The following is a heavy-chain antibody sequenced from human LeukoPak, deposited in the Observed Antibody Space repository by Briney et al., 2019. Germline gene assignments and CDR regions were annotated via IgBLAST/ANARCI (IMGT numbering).Heavy chain of an antibody. D-gene: IGHD2-15*01. CDR3: AKEEWSRYCSGGSRPHFDY. J-gene: IGHJ4*02. CDR1: GFTFSSYA. V-gene: IGHV3-23*01. Sequence: GGSLRLSCAASGFTFSSYAMSWVRQPPGMRPQWVSAISSSGDSTYYADSVKGRFTISRDNSKNTLHLQMNSLRAEDAAVYYCAKEEWSRYCSGGSRPHFDYWGQGTLVTVSS. CDR2: ISSSGDST.